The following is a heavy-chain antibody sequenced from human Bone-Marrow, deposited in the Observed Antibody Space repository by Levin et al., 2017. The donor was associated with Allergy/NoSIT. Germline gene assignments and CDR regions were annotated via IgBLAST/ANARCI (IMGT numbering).Heavy chain of an antibody. CDR1: GFTFSAYA. Sequence: PGESLKISCAASGFTFSAYAMTWVRQAPGKGLEWVSSISGSGQITYYTDSVKGRFTISRDNSKNTLYVEMNSLRAEDTAMYYCTKASVTVAAFGHFDYWGQGVLVTVSS. J-gene: IGHJ4*02. D-gene: IGHD3-16*01. V-gene: IGHV3-23*01. CDR3: TKASVTVAAFGHFDY. CDR2: ISGSGQIT.